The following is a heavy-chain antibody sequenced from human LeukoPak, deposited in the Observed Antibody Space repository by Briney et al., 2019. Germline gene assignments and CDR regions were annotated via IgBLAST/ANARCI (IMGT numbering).Heavy chain of an antibody. D-gene: IGHD3-3*01. V-gene: IGHV4-4*07. J-gene: IGHJ4*02. Sequence: PSETLSLTXTVSGGSISSYYWSWIRQPAGKGLEWIGRIYTSGSTNYNPSLKSRVTMSVDTSKNQFSLKLSSVTAADTAVYYCAREGAYYDFWSGYYTLRMCDYWGQGTLVTVSS. CDR3: AREGAYYDFWSGYYTLRMCDY. CDR2: IYTSGST. CDR1: GGSISSYY.